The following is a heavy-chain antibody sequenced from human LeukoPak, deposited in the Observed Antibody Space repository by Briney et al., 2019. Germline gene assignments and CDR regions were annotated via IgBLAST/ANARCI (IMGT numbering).Heavy chain of an antibody. CDR3: ARHEGIAVAPFDY. Sequence: ASVKVSCKASGYTFTSYYMHWVRQAPGQGLEWMGLINPSGGRTTYAQKLQGRVTLTRDMSTSTVYMELSSLRSEDTAVYYCARHEGIAVAPFDYWGQGTLVTVSS. D-gene: IGHD6-19*01. J-gene: IGHJ4*02. CDR2: INPSGGRT. CDR1: GYTFTSYY. V-gene: IGHV1-46*01.